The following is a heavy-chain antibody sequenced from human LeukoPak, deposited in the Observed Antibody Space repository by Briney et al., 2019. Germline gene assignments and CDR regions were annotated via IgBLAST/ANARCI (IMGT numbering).Heavy chain of an antibody. J-gene: IGHJ4*02. Sequence: KPGGSLRLSCAASGFAFSSYSMDWVRQAPGKGLEWVSSISSSSNYIYYADSVKGRFTISRDNSKNTLYLQMNSLRAEDTAVYYCARANSSSPAPDYWGQGTLVTVSS. V-gene: IGHV3-21*01. CDR3: ARANSSSPAPDY. D-gene: IGHD6-6*01. CDR2: ISSSSNYI. CDR1: GFAFSSYS.